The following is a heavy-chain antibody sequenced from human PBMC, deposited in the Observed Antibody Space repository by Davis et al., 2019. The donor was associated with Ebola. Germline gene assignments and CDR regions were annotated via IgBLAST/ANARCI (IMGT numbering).Heavy chain of an antibody. CDR2: ISGDGDHT. V-gene: IGHV3-43*02. CDR3: ARGPMPSWYADYYKYGMDV. J-gene: IGHJ6*02. Sequence: GESLKISCAASGFTFDHYAMYWVRQRPGKGLEWVSLISGDGDHTDYTDSVKGRFTISRDNNKESLYLQINSLRSEDTALYFCARGPMPSWYADYYKYGMDVWGQGTTVTASS. D-gene: IGHD6-13*01. CDR1: GFTFDHYA.